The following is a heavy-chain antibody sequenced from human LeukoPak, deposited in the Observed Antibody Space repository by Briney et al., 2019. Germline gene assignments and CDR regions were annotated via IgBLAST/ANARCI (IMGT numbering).Heavy chain of an antibody. D-gene: IGHD2-2*01. CDR2: VIPIFGTA. J-gene: IGHJ6*03. CDR1: GGTFSSYA. V-gene: IGHV1-69*05. CDR3: ARVVPAASYYYYYYMDV. Sequence: SVKVSCKASGGTFSSYAISWVRQAPGQGLEWMGGVIPIFGTANYAQKFQGRVTITTDESTSTAYMELSSLRSEDTAVYYCARVVPAASYYYYYYMDVWGKGTTVTVSS.